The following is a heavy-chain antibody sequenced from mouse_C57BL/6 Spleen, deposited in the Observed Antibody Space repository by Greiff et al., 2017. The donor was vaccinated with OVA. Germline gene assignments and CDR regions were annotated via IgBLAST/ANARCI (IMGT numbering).Heavy chain of an antibody. CDR1: GFTFSDAW. CDR3: TRLDYYGSSPYWYFDV. D-gene: IGHD1-1*01. V-gene: IGHV6-6*01. J-gene: IGHJ1*03. CDR2: IRNKANNHAT. Sequence: EVQLQESGGGLVQPGGSMKLSCAASGFTFSDAWMDWVRQSPEKGLEWVAEIRNKANNHATYYAESVKGRFTISRDDSKSSVSLQMNSLRAEDTGIYYCTRLDYYGSSPYWYFDVWGTGTTVTVSS.